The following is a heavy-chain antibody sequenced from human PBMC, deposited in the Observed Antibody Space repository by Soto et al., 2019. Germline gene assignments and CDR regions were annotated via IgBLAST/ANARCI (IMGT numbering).Heavy chain of an antibody. CDR3: ARDRGIPGRYRYFDL. CDR2: VNPKRGDA. J-gene: IGHJ2*01. CDR1: GYKFTDYY. V-gene: IGHV1-2*04. D-gene: IGHD1-20*01. Sequence: QVLLVQSGAEVKKPGASVKVSCKASGYKFTDYYIHWVRQAPGQGLEWMGWVNPKRGDAVYAQKFQGWVTMTRDTATTTAYLEVNRLKSDDTAIYYCARDRGIPGRYRYFDLWGRGTLVTVSS.